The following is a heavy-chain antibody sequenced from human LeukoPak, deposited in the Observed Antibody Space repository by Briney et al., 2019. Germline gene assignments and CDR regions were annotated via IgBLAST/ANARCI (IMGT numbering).Heavy chain of an antibody. D-gene: IGHD5-18*01. J-gene: IGHJ2*01. V-gene: IGHV4-59*01. CDR2: IYYSGST. Sequence: SETLSLTCTVSGGSISSYYWSWIRQPPGKGLEWIGYIYYSGSTNYNPSLKSRGTISVDTSKNQFSLKLSSVTAADTAVYYCAREVRRYSFADYYWYFDLWGRGTLVTVSS. CDR1: GGSISSYY. CDR3: AREVRRYSFADYYWYFDL.